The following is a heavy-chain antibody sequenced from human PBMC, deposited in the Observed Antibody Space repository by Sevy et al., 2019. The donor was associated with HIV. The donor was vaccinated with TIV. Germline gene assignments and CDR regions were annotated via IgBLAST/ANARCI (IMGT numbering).Heavy chain of an antibody. J-gene: IGHJ4*02. Sequence: GGSLRLSCAASGFTFSNYGMHWVHQDPGKGLEWVTFIRYDGSDKYYAASVKGRFTISRDDSKNTLYLQMDSLRPEDTAIYYCAKDLAGPGRRYFDYWGQGTLVTVSS. CDR1: GFTFSNYG. CDR2: IRYDGSDK. V-gene: IGHV3-30*02. CDR3: AKDLAGPGRRYFDY. D-gene: IGHD6-13*01.